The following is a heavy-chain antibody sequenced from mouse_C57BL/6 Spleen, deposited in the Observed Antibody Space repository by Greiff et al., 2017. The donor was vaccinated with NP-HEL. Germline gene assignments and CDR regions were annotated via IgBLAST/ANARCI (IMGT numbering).Heavy chain of an antibody. CDR2: IWSGGST. D-gene: IGHD2-4*01. J-gene: IGHJ3*01. CDR1: GFSLTSYG. V-gene: IGHV2-2*01. CDR3: ARNGGYYDYDETWFAY. Sequence: VMLVESGPGLVQPSQSLSITCTVSGFSLTSYGVHWVRQSPGKGLEWLGVIWSGGSTDYNAAFISRLSISKDNSKSQVFFKMNSLQADDTAIYYCARNGGYYDYDETWFAYWGQGTLVTVSA.